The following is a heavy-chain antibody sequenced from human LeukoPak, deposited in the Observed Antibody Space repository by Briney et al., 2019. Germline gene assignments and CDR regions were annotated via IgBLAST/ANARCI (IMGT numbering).Heavy chain of an antibody. D-gene: IGHD1-26*01. CDR2: IYHSGST. J-gene: IGHJ4*02. CDR3: ATSSPGELPNPFDY. V-gene: IGHV4-38-2*02. CDR1: GYSISSGYY. Sequence: SETLSLTCTVSGYSISSGYYWGWIRQPPGKGLEWIGSIYHSGSTYYNPSLKSRVTISVDTSKNQFSLKLSSVTAADTAVYYCATSSPGELPNPFDYWGQGTLVTVSS.